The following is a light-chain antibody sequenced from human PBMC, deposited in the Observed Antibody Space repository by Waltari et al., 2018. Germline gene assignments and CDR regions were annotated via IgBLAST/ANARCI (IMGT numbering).Light chain of an antibody. V-gene: IGLV2-11*01. Sequence: QSALTQPRSVSGSPGQSVTISCTGTGSDVGDFNSVSWYQQHPGKAPKLVIFDVTKRPSVVADRFSGSKSGTSACLTVSGLQAEDEADYYCCSYAGIWVFGGETKLTVL. J-gene: IGLJ3*02. CDR1: GSDVGDFNS. CDR3: CSYAGIWV. CDR2: DVT.